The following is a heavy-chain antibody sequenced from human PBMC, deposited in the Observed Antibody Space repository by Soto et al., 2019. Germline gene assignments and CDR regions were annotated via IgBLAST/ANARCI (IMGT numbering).Heavy chain of an antibody. CDR1: GYTFTSYA. V-gene: IGHV1-3*01. CDR3: ARTTVVVVPAAPMDV. CDR2: INAGNGNT. Sequence: ASVKVSCKASGYTFTSYAMHWVRQAPGQRLEWMGCINAGNGNTKYSQKFQGRVTITRDTSASTAYMELSSLRSEDTAVYYCARTTVVVVPAAPMDVWGQGTTVTVSS. J-gene: IGHJ6*02. D-gene: IGHD2-2*01.